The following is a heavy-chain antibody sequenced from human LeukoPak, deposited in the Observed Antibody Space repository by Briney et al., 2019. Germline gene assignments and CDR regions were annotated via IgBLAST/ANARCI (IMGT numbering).Heavy chain of an antibody. CDR1: GGSISSSSYY. J-gene: IGHJ4*02. D-gene: IGHD2-2*01. V-gene: IGHV4-39*01. CDR3: ARVVPASYFDY. CDR2: IYYSGST. Sequence: SETLSLTCTVSGGSISSSSYYWGWIRQPPGKGLEWIGSIYYSGSTYYNPSLKSRVTISVDTSKNQFSLKLSSVTAADTAVYYCARVVPASYFDYWGQGTLVTVSS.